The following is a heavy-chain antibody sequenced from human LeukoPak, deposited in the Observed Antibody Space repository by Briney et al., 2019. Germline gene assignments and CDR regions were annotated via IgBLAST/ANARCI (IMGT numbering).Heavy chain of an antibody. CDR2: IRYDGSNK. D-gene: IGHD1-26*01. CDR3: AKNEWELLNYYYYMDV. CDR1: GFTFSSYG. J-gene: IGHJ6*03. V-gene: IGHV3-30*02. Sequence: GGSLRLSCAASGFTFSSYGMHWVRQAPGKGLEWVAFIRYDGSNKYYADSVEGRFTISRDNSKNTLYLQMNSLRAEDTAVYYCAKNEWELLNYYYYMDVWGKGTTVTISS.